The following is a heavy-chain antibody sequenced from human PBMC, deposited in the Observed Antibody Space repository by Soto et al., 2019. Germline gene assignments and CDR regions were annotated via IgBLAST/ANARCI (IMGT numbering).Heavy chain of an antibody. CDR2: VYNTGGT. V-gene: IGHV4-59*08. D-gene: IGHD1-1*01. J-gene: IGHJ6*02. Sequence: QVHLQQSGPGLVKPSETLSLTCTVSSGPSSSHNWGWIRQSPGRGLEWIGYVYNTGGTSYNLSLKSRVTISADTSANHISLTLSSVTAADTAIYYCVRQGIGNLHGLVDVWGQGTTVSVSS. CDR1: SGPSSSHN. CDR3: VRQGIGNLHGLVDV.